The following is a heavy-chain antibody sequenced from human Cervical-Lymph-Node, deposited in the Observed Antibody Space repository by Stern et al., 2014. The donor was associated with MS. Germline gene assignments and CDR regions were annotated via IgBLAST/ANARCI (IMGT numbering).Heavy chain of an antibody. CDR1: GFIVSKNY. Sequence: EVQLVESGGGLIQPGGSLRLSCAAPGFIVSKNYMSWVRPAPGQGLEWVSLIYTDGSTYYAGSVKGRFTISRVSSKNKLFLQMNSLRAEDTAMYYCARAIFGVNTAAMAPDAFDSWGQGTMVTVSS. CDR3: ARAIFGVNTAAMAPDAFDS. J-gene: IGHJ3*01. D-gene: IGHD3-3*01. V-gene: IGHV3-53*01. CDR2: IYTDGST.